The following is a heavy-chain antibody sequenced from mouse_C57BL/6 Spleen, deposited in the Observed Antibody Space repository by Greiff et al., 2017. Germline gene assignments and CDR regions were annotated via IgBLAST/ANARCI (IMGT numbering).Heavy chain of an antibody. V-gene: IGHV1-50*01. CDR1: GYTFTSYW. J-gene: IGHJ1*03. Sequence: QVQLQQPGAELVKPGASVKLSCKASGYTFTSYWMQWVKQRPGQGLEWIGEIDPSDSYTNYNQKFKGKATLTVDTPSSTAYMQLSSLTSGDSAVDYGARGGTTVDWYCDVWGTGTTVTVSS. CDR3: ARGGTTVDWYCDV. D-gene: IGHD1-1*01. CDR2: IDPSDSYT.